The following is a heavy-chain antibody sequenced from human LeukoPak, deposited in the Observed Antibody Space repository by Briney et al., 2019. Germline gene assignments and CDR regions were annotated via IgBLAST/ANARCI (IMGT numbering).Heavy chain of an antibody. V-gene: IGHV4-34*01. D-gene: IGHD6-13*01. J-gene: IGHJ6*03. Sequence: PSETLSLTCAVYGGSFSGYYWSWIRQPPGKGLEWIGEINHSGTTNYNPSLKSRVTMSVDTSKNQFSLKLSSVTAADTAVYYCARFTRTGTIGYSSSWYRAKPGYYYYMDVWGKGTTVTVSS. CDR1: GGSFSGYY. CDR3: ARFTRTGTIGYSSSWYRAKPGYYYYMDV. CDR2: INHSGTT.